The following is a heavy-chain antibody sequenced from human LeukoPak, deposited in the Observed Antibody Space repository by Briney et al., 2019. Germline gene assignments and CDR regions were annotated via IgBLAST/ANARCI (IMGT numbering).Heavy chain of an antibody. CDR1: GFTFSTYG. V-gene: IGHV3-30*18. D-gene: IGHD3-10*02. Sequence: PGGSLRLSCGASGFTFSTYGMCWVRQAPGKGLDWVAVISYDGSNKYYADSVKGRFTISRDNSKNTVYLQMNSLRAEDTAVYYCAKDLTTMLIGGIDHWGQGTLVTVSS. CDR2: ISYDGSNK. CDR3: AKDLTTMLIGGIDH. J-gene: IGHJ4*02.